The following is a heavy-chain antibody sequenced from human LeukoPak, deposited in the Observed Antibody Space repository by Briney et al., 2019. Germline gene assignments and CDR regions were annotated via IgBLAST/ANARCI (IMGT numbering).Heavy chain of an antibody. CDR1: GFTFSNYW. CDR3: ARDLAGHYYGSGSSFDY. D-gene: IGHD3-10*01. J-gene: IGHJ4*02. CDR2: IREDGSEE. V-gene: IGHV3-7*01. Sequence: GGSLRLSFAASGFTFSNYWMSWVRQAPGKGLEWVANIREDGSEEYYVDSVKGQFTISRDNAKNSLFLQMDSLRAEDTAVYYCARDLAGHYYGSGSSFDYWGQGTLVTVS.